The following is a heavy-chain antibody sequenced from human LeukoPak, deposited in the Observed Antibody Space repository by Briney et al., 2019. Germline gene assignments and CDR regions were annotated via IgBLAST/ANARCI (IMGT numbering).Heavy chain of an antibody. Sequence: SVKVSCKASGGTFGSYAISWVRQAPGQGLERMGGIIPIFGTANYAQEFQGRVTITTDESTSTAYMELSSLRSEDTAVYYCAGGVNCTNGVCYTHYFDYWGQGTLVTVSS. J-gene: IGHJ4*02. CDR1: GGTFGSYA. CDR3: AGGVNCTNGVCYTHYFDY. V-gene: IGHV1-69*05. CDR2: IIPIFGTA. D-gene: IGHD2-8*01.